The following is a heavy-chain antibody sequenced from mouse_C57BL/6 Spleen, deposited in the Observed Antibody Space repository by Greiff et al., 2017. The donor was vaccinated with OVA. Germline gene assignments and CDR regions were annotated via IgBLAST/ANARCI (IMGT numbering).Heavy chain of an antibody. V-gene: IGHV1-64*01. CDR3: ARPDYYCSTKGY. CDR2: IHPNSGST. D-gene: IGHD1-1*01. Sequence: QVQLQQPGAELVKPGASVKLSCKASGYTFTSYWMHWVKQRPGQGLEWIGMIHPNSGSTNYNEKFKSKATLTVDKSSSTAYMHLSSLTSEDSAVYCCARPDYYCSTKGYWGQGTTLTVSS. J-gene: IGHJ2*01. CDR1: GYTFTSYW.